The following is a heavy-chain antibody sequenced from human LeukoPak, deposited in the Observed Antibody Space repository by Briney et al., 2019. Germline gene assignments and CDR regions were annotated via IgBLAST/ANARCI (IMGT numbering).Heavy chain of an antibody. Sequence: GGSLRLSCAASGFTFSSYWMHWVRQAPGKGLEWVANIKQDGSEKYYVDSVKGRFTISRDNAKNSLYLQMNSLRAEDTAVYYCAKVGLGITIFGVVKNAFDIWGQGTMVTVSS. CDR3: AKVGLGITIFGVVKNAFDI. V-gene: IGHV3-7*01. CDR1: GFTFSSYW. J-gene: IGHJ3*02. D-gene: IGHD3-3*01. CDR2: IKQDGSEK.